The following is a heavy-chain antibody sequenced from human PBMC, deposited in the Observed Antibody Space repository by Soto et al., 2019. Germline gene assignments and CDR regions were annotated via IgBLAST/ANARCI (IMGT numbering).Heavy chain of an antibody. V-gene: IGHV1-18*01. CDR2: ISAYNGNT. CDR1: GYTFTSYG. D-gene: IGHD2-2*01. Sequence: QVKLVQSGAEVKKPGASVKVSCKASGYTFTSYGISWVRQAPGQGLEWMGWISAYNGNTNYAQKLKGRVTMTTDTSTSPAYMELRSLRSDDTAVYYCASSCTSSQWRYGMDVCGQGTTVTVSS. CDR3: ASSCTSSQWRYGMDV. J-gene: IGHJ6*02.